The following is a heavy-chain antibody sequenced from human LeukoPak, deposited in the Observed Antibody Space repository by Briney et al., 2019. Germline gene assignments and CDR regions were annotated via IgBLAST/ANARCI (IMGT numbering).Heavy chain of an antibody. Sequence: GASVKVSCKASGYTFSTYGISWVRQAPGQGLEWMGGIIPIFGTANYAQKFQGRVTITADESTSTAYMELSSLRSEDTAVYYCAGEDSGSSQTPPGYMDVWGKGTTVTISS. CDR3: AGEDSGSSQTPPGYMDV. V-gene: IGHV1-69*13. J-gene: IGHJ6*03. D-gene: IGHD1-26*01. CDR2: IIPIFGTA. CDR1: GYTFSTYG.